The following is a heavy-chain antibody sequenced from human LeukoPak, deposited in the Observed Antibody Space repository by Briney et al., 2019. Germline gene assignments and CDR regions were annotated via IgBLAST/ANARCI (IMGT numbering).Heavy chain of an antibody. V-gene: IGHV3-30*18. D-gene: IGHD3-10*01. J-gene: IGHJ3*02. CDR2: ISYDGSNK. Sequence: GGSLRLSCAASGFTFSSYGMHWVRQAPGKGLEWVAVISYDGSNKYYADSVKGRFTISRDNSKNTLYLQMNRLRAEDTALYYCAKDRTYYYCSGSYYNGDSFYIWGQGTIVTVSS. CDR3: AKDRTYYYCSGSYYNGDSFYI. CDR1: GFTFSSYG.